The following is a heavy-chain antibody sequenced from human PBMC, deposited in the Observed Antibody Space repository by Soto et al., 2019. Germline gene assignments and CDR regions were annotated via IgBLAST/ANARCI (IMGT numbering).Heavy chain of an antibody. V-gene: IGHV1-8*01. J-gene: IGHJ6*02. Sequence: QVQLVQSGAEVKKPGASVKVSCKASGYTFTSYDINWVRQATGQGLEWMGWMNPNSGNTGYAQKFQGRVTMTRNTSISTAYMELSSRRSEDTAVYYCARYGYSSGWLPYGMDVWGQGTTVTVSS. CDR2: MNPNSGNT. CDR1: GYTFTSYD. D-gene: IGHD6-19*01. CDR3: ARYGYSSGWLPYGMDV.